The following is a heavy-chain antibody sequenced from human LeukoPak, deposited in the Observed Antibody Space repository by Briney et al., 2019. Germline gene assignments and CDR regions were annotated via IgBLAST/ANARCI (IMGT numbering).Heavy chain of an antibody. D-gene: IGHD3-10*01. Sequence: AGGSLRLSCAASGFTFSRFGMHWVRQAPGKGLEWVAVIWYDGSNKYYADSVKGRFTISRDNSKNTLYLEMNSLRAEDTAVYYCARDSYIRFGGGFDYWGQGTLVTVSS. CDR2: IWYDGSNK. CDR1: GFTFSRFG. CDR3: ARDSYIRFGGGFDY. V-gene: IGHV3-33*01. J-gene: IGHJ4*02.